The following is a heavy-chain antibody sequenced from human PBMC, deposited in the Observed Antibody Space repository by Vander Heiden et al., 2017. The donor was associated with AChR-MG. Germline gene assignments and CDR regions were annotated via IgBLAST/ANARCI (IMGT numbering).Heavy chain of an antibody. CDR1: GYTFTSYA. CDR2: INAGNGNT. J-gene: IGHJ1*01. CDR3: ARDRWGVTTAAGGFQH. D-gene: IGHD4-17*01. Sequence: QVQLVQSGAEVKKPGASVKVSCKASGYTFTSYAMHWVRQAPGQRLEWMGWINAGNGNTKYSQKFQGRVTITRDTSASTAYMELSSLRSEDTAVYYCARDRWGVTTAAGGFQHWGQGTLVTVSS. V-gene: IGHV1-3*01.